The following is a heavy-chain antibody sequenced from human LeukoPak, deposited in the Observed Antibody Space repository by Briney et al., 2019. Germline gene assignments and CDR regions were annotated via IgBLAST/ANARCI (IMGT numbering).Heavy chain of an antibody. CDR1: GGSLSGYY. CDR3: AIIYGDYSYFDY. J-gene: IGHJ4*02. Sequence: PSETLSLTCAVYGGSLSGYYWSWVRQPPGKGLEWIGEFTHHGSTNYNPSLKSRVTMSVDTSKKQFSLKLSSVAAADTAVYYCAIIYGDYSYFDYWGQGTLVTVSP. V-gene: IGHV4-34*01. D-gene: IGHD4-17*01. CDR2: FTHHGST.